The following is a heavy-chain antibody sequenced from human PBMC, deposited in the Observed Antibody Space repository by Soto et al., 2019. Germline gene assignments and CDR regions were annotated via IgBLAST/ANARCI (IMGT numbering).Heavy chain of an antibody. D-gene: IGHD3-3*01. CDR3: ATADGFVVVTPFFEY. Sequence: QPQLQESGPGLVKPPETLSLTCTVSGGSISSRSHYWGWIRQSPGRHLEWIGSSYYRGSTHYNPSLKTRVTISVDTSKNQVSLKVYSVTAADTAVYYCATADGFVVVTPFFEYWGQGILVTVSS. V-gene: IGHV4-39*01. CDR2: SYYRGST. CDR1: GGSISSRSHY. J-gene: IGHJ4*02.